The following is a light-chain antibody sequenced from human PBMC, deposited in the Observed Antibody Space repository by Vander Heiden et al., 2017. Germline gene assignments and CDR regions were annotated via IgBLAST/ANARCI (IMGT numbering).Light chain of an antibody. CDR2: QDS. V-gene: IGLV3-1*01. Sequence: SYELTQPPSVSVSAGQTASITSSGDKLGEKYACWYQQKPGQSPVLAIYQDSKGPSGMPERFAGSNCGKRATLTISGPQDMEGAGDDCQVQASSTAVDVFGTGTKPTVL. CDR1: KLGEKY. J-gene: IGLJ1*01. CDR3: QVQASSTAVDV.